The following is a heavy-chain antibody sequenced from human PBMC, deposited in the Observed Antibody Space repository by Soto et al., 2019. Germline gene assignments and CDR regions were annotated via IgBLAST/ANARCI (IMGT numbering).Heavy chain of an antibody. CDR2: ISWDGGST. Sequence: GGSLRLSCAASGFTFDDYAMHWVRQCPGKGLEWVSLISWDGGSTYYADSVKGRFTISRDNSKNSLYLQMNSLRADDTALYYCAKGPKRLMITFFDYWGQGTLVTVSS. CDR1: GFTFDDYA. J-gene: IGHJ4*02. D-gene: IGHD3-16*01. V-gene: IGHV3-43D*04. CDR3: AKGPKRLMITFFDY.